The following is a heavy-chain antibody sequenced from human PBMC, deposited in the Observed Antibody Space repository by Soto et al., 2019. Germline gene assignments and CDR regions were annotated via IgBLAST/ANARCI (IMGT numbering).Heavy chain of an antibody. D-gene: IGHD3-10*01. J-gene: IGHJ5*02. Sequence: ASVKVSCKASGYTFTSYVIGWVRQAPGQGLEWMGWISAYNGNTNYAQKLQGRVTMTTDTSTSTAYMELRSLRSDDTAVYYCARDGYYYGSGSYYSFNWFDPWGQGTLVTVSS. CDR2: ISAYNGNT. CDR3: ARDGYYYGSGSYYSFNWFDP. CDR1: GYTFTSYV. V-gene: IGHV1-18*01.